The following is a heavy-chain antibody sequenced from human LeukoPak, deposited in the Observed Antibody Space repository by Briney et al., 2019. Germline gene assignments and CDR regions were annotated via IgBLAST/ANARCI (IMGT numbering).Heavy chain of an antibody. CDR3: VRDAEGAAISVNYWFDP. V-gene: IGHV1-8*01. CDR2: MNPNNGNT. J-gene: IGHJ5*02. D-gene: IGHD2-2*02. Sequence: GASVTVSCKASGFTFTSYDINWVRQASGQGLEWMGWMNPNNGNTGYAQKFQGRVTMTRDTSISTAYLELTGLRSEDTAVYYCVRDAEGAAISVNYWFDPWGQGTLVTVSS. CDR1: GFTFTSYD.